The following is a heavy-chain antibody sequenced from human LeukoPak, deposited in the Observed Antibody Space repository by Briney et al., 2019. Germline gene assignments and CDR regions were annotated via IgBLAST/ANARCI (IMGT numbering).Heavy chain of an antibody. V-gene: IGHV3-74*01. CDR2: TNTHGTSA. Sequence: GRSLRLSCAPSGFTFNNYWMHWVRPAPGKGLGWVARTNTHGTSANYAECVKGRFIISRDNSKNTLYLQMNSLKAEDTAVYYCAKEEQQLVHYYYYYMDVWGKGTTVTVSS. CDR1: GFTFNNYW. J-gene: IGHJ6*03. D-gene: IGHD6-13*01. CDR3: AKEEQQLVHYYYYYMDV.